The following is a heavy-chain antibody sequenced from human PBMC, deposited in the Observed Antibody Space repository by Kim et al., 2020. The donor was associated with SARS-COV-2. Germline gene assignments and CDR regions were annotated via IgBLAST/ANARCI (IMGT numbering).Heavy chain of an antibody. CDR2: IRSKANNYAT. V-gene: IGHV3-73*01. D-gene: IGHD3-22*01. Sequence: GGSLGLSCAASGFTFSGSAMHWVRQASGKGLEWVGRIRSKANNYATAYAASVKGRFTISRDDSKNTAYLQINSLKTEDTAMYYCTRHYYDYSGYDYWGQGTLVIVSS. CDR3: TRHYYDYSGYDY. J-gene: IGHJ4*02. CDR1: GFTFSGSA.